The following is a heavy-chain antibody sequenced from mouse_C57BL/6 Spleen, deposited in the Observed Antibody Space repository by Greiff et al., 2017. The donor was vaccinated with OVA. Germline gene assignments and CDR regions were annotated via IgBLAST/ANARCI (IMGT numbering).Heavy chain of an antibody. Sequence: QVQLQQPGAELVKPGASVKMSCKASGYTFTSYWITWVKQRPGQGLEWIGDIYPGSGSTNYNEKFKSKATLTVDTSSSTAYMQISSLTSEDSAVYYCARSYYSNYYYAMDYWGQGTSVTVSS. CDR1: GYTFTSYW. D-gene: IGHD2-5*01. J-gene: IGHJ4*01. CDR3: ARSYYSNYYYAMDY. CDR2: IYPGSGST. V-gene: IGHV1-55*01.